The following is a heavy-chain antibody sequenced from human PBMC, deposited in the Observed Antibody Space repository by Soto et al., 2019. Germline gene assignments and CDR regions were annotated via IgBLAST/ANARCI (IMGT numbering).Heavy chain of an antibody. D-gene: IGHD3-22*01. CDR3: ARSTNYYDSSGYPDY. Sequence: PGGSLRLSCAASGFTFSDHYMSWIRQAPGKGLEWVSYISSSGSTIYYADSVKGRFTISRDNAKSSLYLQMNSLRAEDTAVYYCARSTNYYDSSGYPDYWGQGTLVTVSS. V-gene: IGHV3-11*01. CDR1: GFTFSDHY. J-gene: IGHJ4*02. CDR2: ISSSGSTI.